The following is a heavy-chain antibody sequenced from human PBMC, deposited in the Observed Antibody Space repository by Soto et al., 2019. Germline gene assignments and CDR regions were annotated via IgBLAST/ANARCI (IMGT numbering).Heavy chain of an antibody. D-gene: IGHD3-10*01. CDR1: GFTFSSYA. V-gene: IGHV3-23*01. Sequence: EVQLLESGGGLVQPGGSLRLSCAASGFTFSSYAMNWVRQTPGKGLEWVAAISGSGDSTYYADSVKGRFTISRDNSKTTLYFQMNSLRAEDTAVYYCAKLRWGSDNWFDPWGQGTLVTVSS. CDR2: ISGSGDST. J-gene: IGHJ5*02. CDR3: AKLRWGSDNWFDP.